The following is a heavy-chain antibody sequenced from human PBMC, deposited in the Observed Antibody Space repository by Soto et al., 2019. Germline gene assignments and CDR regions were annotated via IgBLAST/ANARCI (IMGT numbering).Heavy chain of an antibody. J-gene: IGHJ3*02. V-gene: IGHV3-7*04. CDR3: ARGDYYDSSGPFSDAFDI. D-gene: IGHD3-22*01. CDR1: GGTCISHW. Sequence: PVGSLRHSCAASGGTCISHWMSWVRQATGKGLEWVANIKPDGSEKWYVDSVKGRFTISRDNAKNSLYLQMNSLRAEDTAVYYCARGDYYDSSGPFSDAFDIWGQGTIVTVSS. CDR2: IKPDGSEK.